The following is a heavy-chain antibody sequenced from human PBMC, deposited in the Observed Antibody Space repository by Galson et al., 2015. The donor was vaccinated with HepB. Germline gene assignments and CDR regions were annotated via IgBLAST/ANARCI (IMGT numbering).Heavy chain of an antibody. J-gene: IGHJ5*02. V-gene: IGHV4-59*01. CDR1: GGSISSYY. Sequence: ETLSLTCTVSGGSISSYYWSWIRQPPGEGLEWIGYIYYSGSTNYNPSLKSRVTISVDTSKNQFSLKLSSVTAADTAVYYCASCTHLNWFDPWGQGTLVTVSS. CDR3: ASCTHLNWFDP. CDR2: IYYSGST.